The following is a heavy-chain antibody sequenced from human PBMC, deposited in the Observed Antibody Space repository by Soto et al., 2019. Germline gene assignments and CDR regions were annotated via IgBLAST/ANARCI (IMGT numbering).Heavy chain of an antibody. D-gene: IGHD6-19*01. CDR1: GFTFSSYA. CDR3: ARNLYSSYGMDV. Sequence: EVQLVESGGGLVQPGGSLRLSCAASGFTFSSYAMHWVRQAPGKGLEYVSAISSNGGSTYYANSVKSRFTISRDNSKNTLYLQMGSLRAEDMAVYYCARNLYSSYGMDVWGQGTTVTVSS. V-gene: IGHV3-64*01. CDR2: ISSNGGST. J-gene: IGHJ6*02.